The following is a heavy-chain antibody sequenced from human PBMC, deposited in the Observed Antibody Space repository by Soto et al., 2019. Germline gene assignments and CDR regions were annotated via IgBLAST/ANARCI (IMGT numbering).Heavy chain of an antibody. V-gene: IGHV4-4*02. CDR1: GGSSSSSNW. CDR2: IYHSGST. D-gene: IGHD1-20*01. J-gene: IGHJ5*02. CDR3: ARRITRKNWFDP. Sequence: SAILSLSDTVAGGSSSSSNWLSWIRQPPGKGLEWIGEIYHSGSTNYNPSLKSRVTISVDKSKNQFSLKLSSVTAADTAVYYCARRITRKNWFDPWDQGTLVTVSS.